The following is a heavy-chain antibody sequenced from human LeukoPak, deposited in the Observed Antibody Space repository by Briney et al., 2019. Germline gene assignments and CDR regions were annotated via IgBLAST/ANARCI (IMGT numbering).Heavy chain of an antibody. CDR3: ARDREPNYGDYGSDAFDI. J-gene: IGHJ3*02. V-gene: IGHV3-74*01. CDR1: GFTFSSYW. CDR2: INSDGSST. D-gene: IGHD4-17*01. Sequence: QPGGSLRLSCAASGFTFSSYWMHWVRQAPGKGLVWVSRINSDGSSTSYADSVKGRFTISRDNAKNTLYLQMNSLRAEDTAVYYCARDREPNYGDYGSDAFDIWGQGTMVTVSS.